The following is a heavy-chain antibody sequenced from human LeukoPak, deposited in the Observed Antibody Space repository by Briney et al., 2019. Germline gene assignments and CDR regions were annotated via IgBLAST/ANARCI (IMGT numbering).Heavy chain of an antibody. CDR1: GFTFSSYG. Sequence: GRSLRLSCAASGFTFSSYGMHWVRQAPGKGLEWVAVISYDGSNKYYADSVKGRFTISRDNSKNTLYLQMNSLRAEDTAVYYCAKGGNWKLPTNFDYWGQGTLVTVSS. CDR2: ISYDGSNK. D-gene: IGHD1-26*01. CDR3: AKGGNWKLPTNFDY. V-gene: IGHV3-30*18. J-gene: IGHJ4*02.